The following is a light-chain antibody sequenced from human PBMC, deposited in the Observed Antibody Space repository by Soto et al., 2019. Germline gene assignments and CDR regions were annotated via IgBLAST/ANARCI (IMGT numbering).Light chain of an antibody. CDR2: DAS. CDR1: QSISSW. J-gene: IGKJ5*01. Sequence: DIQMTPSPSTLSASVVDRVTITCRASQSISSWLAWYQQKPGKAPKLLIYDASSLESGVPSRFSGSGSGTDFTLTISSLQPEDFATYYCQHIYSIPITFGQGTRLEIK. CDR3: QHIYSIPIT. V-gene: IGKV1-5*01.